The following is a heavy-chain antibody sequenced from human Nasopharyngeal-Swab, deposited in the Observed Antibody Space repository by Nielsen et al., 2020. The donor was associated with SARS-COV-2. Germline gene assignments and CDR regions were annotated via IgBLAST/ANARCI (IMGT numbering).Heavy chain of an antibody. CDR3: AKAGYSSSSDY. J-gene: IGHJ4*02. D-gene: IGHD6-13*01. CDR1: GFTFSSYA. CDR2: ISGSGGST. Sequence: GESLKISCAASGFTFSSYAMSWVRQAPGKGPEWVSGISGSGGSTYYADSVRGRFTISRDNSKNTLYLQMNSLRDEDTAVYYCAKAGYSSSSDYWGQGTLVSVSS. V-gene: IGHV3-23*01.